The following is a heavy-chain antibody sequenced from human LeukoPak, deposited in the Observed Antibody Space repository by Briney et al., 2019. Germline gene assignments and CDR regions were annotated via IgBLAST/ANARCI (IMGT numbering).Heavy chain of an antibody. Sequence: PGGSLRLSCAASGFTFSSFSMNWVRQAPGKGLEWVSSISTSSSYIYYADSVKGRFTISRDNAKNSLYLQMNSLRAEDTAVYYCARDPSGYEFLRFDYWGQGTLVTVSS. CDR3: ARDPSGYEFLRFDY. CDR1: GFTFSSFS. V-gene: IGHV3-21*01. CDR2: ISTSSSYI. D-gene: IGHD5-12*01. J-gene: IGHJ4*02.